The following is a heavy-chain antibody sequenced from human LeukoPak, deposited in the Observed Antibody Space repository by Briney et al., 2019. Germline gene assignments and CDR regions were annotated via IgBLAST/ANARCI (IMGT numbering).Heavy chain of an antibody. CDR3: ARVSSGWHGYLDY. Sequence: GASVTVSCKASGYTFTSYAMHWVRQAPGQRPEWMGWINAGNGNATYTQKFQDRVTFTRDTSASTAYMDLSSLRSEDTAVYYCARVSSGWHGYLDYWGQGTPVTVSS. CDR2: INAGNGNA. D-gene: IGHD6-25*01. CDR1: GYTFTSYA. V-gene: IGHV1-3*01. J-gene: IGHJ4*02.